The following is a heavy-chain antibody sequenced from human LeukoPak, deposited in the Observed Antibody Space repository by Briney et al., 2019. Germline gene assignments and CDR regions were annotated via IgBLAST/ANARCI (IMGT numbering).Heavy chain of an antibody. CDR1: GGSISTYY. CDR3: ATKQWVPYYFHY. Sequence: PSETLSLTCTVSGGSISTYYWTWIRQPPGKGLEWIGYIYYSGSTNYNPSLKSRVTTSVDTSKNQFSLRLSSLTAADTAVYYRATKQWVPYYFHYWGQGSLVTVSS. D-gene: IGHD1/OR15-1a*01. J-gene: IGHJ4*02. V-gene: IGHV4-59*01. CDR2: IYYSGST.